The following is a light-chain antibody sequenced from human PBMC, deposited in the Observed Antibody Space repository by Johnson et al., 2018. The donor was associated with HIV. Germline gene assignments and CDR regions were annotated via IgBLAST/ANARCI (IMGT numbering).Light chain of an antibody. J-gene: IGLJ1*01. Sequence: QSVLTQPPSVSAAPGQKVTISCSGSSSNIGNNYVSWYQQLPGTAPKLLIYENNKRPSGIPDRFSGSKSGTSATLCITGLHTGDEADYYCGTWDSSLSAYVSGTGTKVTVL. CDR3: GTWDSSLSAYV. CDR2: ENN. V-gene: IGLV1-51*02. CDR1: SSNIGNNY.